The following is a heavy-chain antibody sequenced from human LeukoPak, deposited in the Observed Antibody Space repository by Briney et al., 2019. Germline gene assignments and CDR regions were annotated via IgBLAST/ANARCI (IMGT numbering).Heavy chain of an antibody. CDR2: IRYDGSNR. V-gene: IGHV3-30*02. D-gene: IGHD3-10*01. CDR1: GFTFSSYG. CDR3: AKDGGLLWFGELPRTFYYMDV. Sequence: GGSLRLSCAASGFTFSSYGMHWVRQAPGKGLEWVAFIRYDGSNRYYADSVKGRFTISRDNAKNTLYLQMNSLRAEDTAVYYCAKDGGLLWFGELPRTFYYMDVWGKGTTVTVSS. J-gene: IGHJ6*03.